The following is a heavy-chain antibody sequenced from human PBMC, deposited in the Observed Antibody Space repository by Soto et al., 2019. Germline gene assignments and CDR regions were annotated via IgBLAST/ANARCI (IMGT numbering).Heavy chain of an antibody. CDR3: VGRLTYIYNYFDS. V-gene: IGHV4-31*03. J-gene: IGHJ4*02. CDR2: VSSSGNS. D-gene: IGHD2-21*01. Sequence: PSETLSLTCTLSVDSISIATHYWNWIRQHPGKGLEWIGYVSSSGNSYYSPSLKSRVFMSVDTSKNLFSLKLSSVTAADTAIYYCVGRLTYIYNYFDSWGQGTKVTVSS. CDR1: VDSISIATHY.